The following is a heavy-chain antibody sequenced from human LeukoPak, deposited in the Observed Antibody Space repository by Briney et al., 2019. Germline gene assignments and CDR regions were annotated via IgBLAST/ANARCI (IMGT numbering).Heavy chain of an antibody. CDR3: AKDRMVRGVLNWFDP. J-gene: IGHJ5*02. CDR2: ISGSGGST. V-gene: IGHV3-23*01. D-gene: IGHD3-10*01. CDR1: GFTFSSYA. Sequence: GGSLRLSCAASGFTFSSYAMSWVRQAPGKGPEWVSAISGSGGSTYYADSVKGRFTISRDNSKNTLYLQMNSLRVEDTAVYYCAKDRMVRGVLNWFDPWGQGTLVTVSS.